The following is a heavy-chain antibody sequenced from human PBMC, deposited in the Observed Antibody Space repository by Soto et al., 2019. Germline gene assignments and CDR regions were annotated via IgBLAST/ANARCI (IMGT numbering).Heavy chain of an antibody. CDR3: AAKTGYFYDSSGYA. D-gene: IGHD3-22*01. J-gene: IGHJ4*02. Sequence: ASVKVSCKASGFTFTSSAVQWVRQARGQRLEWIEWIVVGSGNTNYAQKFQERVTITRDMSTSTAYMELSSLRSEDTAVYYCAAKTGYFYDSSGYAWGQGTLVTVSS. CDR1: GFTFTSSA. CDR2: IVVGSGNT. V-gene: IGHV1-58*01.